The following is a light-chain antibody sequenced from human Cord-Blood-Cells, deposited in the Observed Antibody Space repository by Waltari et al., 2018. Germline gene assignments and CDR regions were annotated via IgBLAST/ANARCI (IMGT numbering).Light chain of an antibody. J-gene: IGLJ3*02. CDR3: QVWDSSSDHWV. V-gene: IGLV3-21*03. Sequence: SYVLTQPPSVSVAPGKTARITCGGNNIGRKSVHWYQQKPGQAPVLVVYDDSDRPAGIPERFSGSNSGNTATLTISRVEAGDEADYCCQVWDSSSDHWVFGGGTKLTVL. CDR1: NIGRKS. CDR2: DDS.